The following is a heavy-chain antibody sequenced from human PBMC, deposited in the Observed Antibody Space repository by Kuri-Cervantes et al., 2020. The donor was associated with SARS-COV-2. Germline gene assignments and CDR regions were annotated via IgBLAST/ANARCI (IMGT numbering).Heavy chain of an antibody. D-gene: IGHD6-6*01. CDR1: GFTFSSYA. CDR2: IRYDGSNK. J-gene: IGHJ4*02. Sequence: GESLKISCAASGFTFSSYAMHWVRQAPGKGLEWVAFIRYDGSNKYYADSVKGRFTISRDNSKNTLYLQMNSLRAEDTAVYYCAKGIIAALDYWGQGTLVTVSS. CDR3: AKGIIAALDY. V-gene: IGHV3-30*02.